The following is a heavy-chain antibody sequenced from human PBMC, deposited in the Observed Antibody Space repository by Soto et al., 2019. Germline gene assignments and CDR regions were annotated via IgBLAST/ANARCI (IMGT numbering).Heavy chain of an antibody. V-gene: IGHV4-39*01. J-gene: IGHJ4*02. CDR2: IYYSGST. CDR3: ARMVLLWFGESYYFDY. D-gene: IGHD3-10*01. CDR1: GGSISSSSYY. Sequence: SETLSLTCTVSGGSISSSSYYWGWIRQPPGKGLEWIGSIYYSGSTYHNPSLKSRVTISVDTSKNQFSLKLSSVTAADTAVYYCARMVLLWFGESYYFDYWGQGTLVTVSS.